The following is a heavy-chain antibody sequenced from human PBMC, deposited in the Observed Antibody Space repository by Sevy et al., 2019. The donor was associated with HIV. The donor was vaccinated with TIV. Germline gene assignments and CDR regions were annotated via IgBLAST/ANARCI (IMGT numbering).Heavy chain of an antibody. J-gene: IGHJ4*02. CDR3: ARELSGSRDY. CDR2: INTDGGTT. D-gene: IGHD1-26*01. CDR1: GFTFSTYW. Sequence: GGSLRLSCAASGFTFSTYWMHWVRQAPGKGLVWVSRINTDGGTTTYADSVKGRFTISRDNAKNTLYMEMNRLRAEDTAVYYCARELSGSRDYWGQGTLVTVSS. V-gene: IGHV3-74*01.